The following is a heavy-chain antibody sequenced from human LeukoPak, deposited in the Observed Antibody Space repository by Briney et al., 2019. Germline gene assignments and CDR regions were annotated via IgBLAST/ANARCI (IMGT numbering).Heavy chain of an antibody. D-gene: IGHD6-19*01. J-gene: IGHJ4*02. V-gene: IGHV3-30*02. CDR3: AKDLPDGSGPSIDY. CDR2: IRYDGSNK. Sequence: GGSLRLSCAASGFTFSSYAMSWVRQAPGKGLEWVAFIRYDGSNKYYADSVKGRFTISRDNSKNTLYLQMNSLRAEDTAVYYCAKDLPDGSGPSIDYWGQGTLVTVSS. CDR1: GFTFSSYA.